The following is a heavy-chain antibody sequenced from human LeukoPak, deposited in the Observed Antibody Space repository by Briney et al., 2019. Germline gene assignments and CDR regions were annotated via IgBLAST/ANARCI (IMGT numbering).Heavy chain of an antibody. J-gene: IGHJ5*02. CDR3: ASLGIAAAGTSYGWFDP. Sequence: GASVKVSCKASGGTFSSYAISWVRQAPGQGLEWMGGIIPIFGTANSAQKFQGRVTITADKSTSTAYMELSSLRSEDTAVYYCASLGIAAAGTSYGWFDPWGQGTLVTVSS. D-gene: IGHD6-13*01. V-gene: IGHV1-69*06. CDR2: IIPIFGTA. CDR1: GGTFSSYA.